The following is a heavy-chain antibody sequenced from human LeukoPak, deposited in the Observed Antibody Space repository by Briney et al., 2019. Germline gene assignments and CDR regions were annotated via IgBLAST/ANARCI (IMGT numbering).Heavy chain of an antibody. V-gene: IGHV1-18*01. CDR1: GYSFANYG. Sequence: GASVKVSCKASGYSFANYGISWVRQAPGQGLEWLAWISAYNRDTNFDQKFQDRVTLTTDRSTSTAYMELTSLRSDDTAVYYCAREGRVLIPPHEYYGMDVWGQGTTVIVSS. D-gene: IGHD3-3*01. J-gene: IGHJ6*02. CDR3: AREGRVLIPPHEYYGMDV. CDR2: ISAYNRDT.